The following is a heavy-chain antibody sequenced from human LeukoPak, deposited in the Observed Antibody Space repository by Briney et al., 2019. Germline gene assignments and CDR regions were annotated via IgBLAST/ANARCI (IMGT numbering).Heavy chain of an antibody. CDR2: ISRGRDDK. Sequence: GGSLRLSCAGSGFTFSDYYMAWIRQTPGKGLQRVSYISRGRDDKAYADSVKGRFTISRDNGQNSLYLQMNSLTAEDTAVYYCAREFGISRAFDIWGQGTMVTVSS. J-gene: IGHJ3*02. D-gene: IGHD3-10*01. CDR3: AREFGISRAFDI. CDR1: GFTFSDYY. V-gene: IGHV3-11*05.